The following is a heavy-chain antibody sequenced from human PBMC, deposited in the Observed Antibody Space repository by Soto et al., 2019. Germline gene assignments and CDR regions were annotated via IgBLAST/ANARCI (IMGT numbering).Heavy chain of an antibody. CDR2: INGAHGNT. CDR3: ARDWGSFQWFGY. Sequence: ASVKVSCKASGYTLRTYSMHWVRQAPGQRLEWMGWINGAHGNTKYSQKFQGRLIITRDTSANTAYMELSGLRSEDTAVYYCARDWGSFQWFGYRGQRTLVTVSS. D-gene: IGHD3-16*01. V-gene: IGHV1-3*01. CDR1: GYTLRTYS. J-gene: IGHJ4*02.